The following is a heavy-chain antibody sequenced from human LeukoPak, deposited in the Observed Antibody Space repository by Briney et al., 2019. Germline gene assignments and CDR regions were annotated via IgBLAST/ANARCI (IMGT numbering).Heavy chain of an antibody. CDR2: IYYSGST. D-gene: IGHD5-18*01. J-gene: IGHJ4*02. CDR1: GGSISSYY. Sequence: SETLSLTRTVSGGSISSYYWSWIRQPPGKGLEWIGYIYYSGSTNYNPSLKSRVTISVDTSKNQFSLKLSSVTAADTAVYYCAREVRGYIDYWGQGTLVTVSS. V-gene: IGHV4-59*01. CDR3: AREVRGYIDY.